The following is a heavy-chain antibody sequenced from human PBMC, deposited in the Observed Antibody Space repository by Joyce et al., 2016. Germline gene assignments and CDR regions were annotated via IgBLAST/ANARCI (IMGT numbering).Heavy chain of an antibody. J-gene: IGHJ4*01. CDR3: AREYSNGWSH. CDR1: GFIFSSYA. V-gene: IGHV3-30*03. D-gene: IGHD6-19*01. Sequence: QVQLMESGGDVVQPGKSLRLSCAASGFIFSSYAMHWVRQAPGKGLEWVAVISKDGSKEFYADSVKGRFTISRDNSKDTLYLHMSSPREGDTAVYYCAREYSNGWSHWGQGTRVTVSS. CDR2: ISKDGSKE.